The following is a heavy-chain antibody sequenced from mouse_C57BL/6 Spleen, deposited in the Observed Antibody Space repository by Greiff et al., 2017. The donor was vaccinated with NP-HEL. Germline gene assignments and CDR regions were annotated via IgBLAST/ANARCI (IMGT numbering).Heavy chain of an antibody. J-gene: IGHJ3*01. Sequence: QVQLQQPGAELVRPGSSVKLSCKASGYTFTSYWMDWVKQRPGQGLEWIGNIYPSDSETHYNQKLKDKATLTVDKSSSTAYMQLSSLTSEDSAVYYCARADYYGSSSWFAYWGQGTLVTVSA. CDR1: GYTFTSYW. CDR2: IYPSDSET. D-gene: IGHD1-1*01. CDR3: ARADYYGSSSWFAY. V-gene: IGHV1-61*01.